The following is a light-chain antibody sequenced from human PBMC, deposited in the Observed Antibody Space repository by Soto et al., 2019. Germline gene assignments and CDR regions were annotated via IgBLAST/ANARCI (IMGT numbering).Light chain of an antibody. CDR2: SAS. J-gene: IGKJ3*01. CDR1: HGISRY. V-gene: IGKV1-9*01. CDR3: QQLKSSPFT. Sequence: IQLTQSPSSLSASIGDRVTIACRSSHGISRYLAWYQHKPGKAPQLLIYSASTLQSGVPSRFSGSGSGTDFTLTISSLQPEDFVTYYCQQLKSSPFTFGPGTKVEIK.